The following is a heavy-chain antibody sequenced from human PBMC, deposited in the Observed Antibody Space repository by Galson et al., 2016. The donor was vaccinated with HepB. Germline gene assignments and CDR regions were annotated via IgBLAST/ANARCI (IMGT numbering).Heavy chain of an antibody. CDR2: VYSGGTT. CDR1: GGSISSGSCF. D-gene: IGHD1-7*01. CDR3: AREYNYNYRD. Sequence: TLSLTCTVSGGSISSGSCFWSWIRQPAGKGLEWIGRVYSGGTTSYNPSLKSRVAISVDTSKNQFSLKLSSVTAADTAVYYCAREYNYNYRDWGQGTLVTVSS. V-gene: IGHV4-61*02. J-gene: IGHJ4*02.